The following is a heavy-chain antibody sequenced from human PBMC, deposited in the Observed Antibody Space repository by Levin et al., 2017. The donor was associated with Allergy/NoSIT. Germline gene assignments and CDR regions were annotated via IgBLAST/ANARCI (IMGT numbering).Heavy chain of an antibody. CDR2: IKQDGSEK. V-gene: IGHV3-7*01. CDR3: ARDLVGYHPPTNWFDP. CDR1: GFTFSSYW. Sequence: PGGSLRLSCAASGFTFSSYWMSWVRQAPGKGLEWVANIKQDGSEKYYVDSVKGRFTISRDNAKNSLYLQMNSLRAEDTAVYYCARDLVGYHPPTNWFDPWGQGTLVTVSS. D-gene: IGHD5-12*01. J-gene: IGHJ5*02.